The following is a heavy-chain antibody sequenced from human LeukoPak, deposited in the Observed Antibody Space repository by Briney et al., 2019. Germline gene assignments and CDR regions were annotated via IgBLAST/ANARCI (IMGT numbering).Heavy chain of an antibody. V-gene: IGHV4-39*07. CDR1: GGSISSSSYY. Sequence: SETLSLTCTVSGGSISSSSYYWGWIRPPPGKGLEWFGCIYYSGSTYYNLSLKSRVTISVDTSKNQFSLKLSSVTAADTALYYCARDPYGGNSFDYWGQGTLVTVSS. D-gene: IGHD4-23*01. CDR2: IYYSGST. CDR3: ARDPYGGNSFDY. J-gene: IGHJ4*02.